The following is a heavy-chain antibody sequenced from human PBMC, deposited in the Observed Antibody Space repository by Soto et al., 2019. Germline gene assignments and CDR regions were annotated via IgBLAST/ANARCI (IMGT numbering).Heavy chain of an antibody. Sequence: GGSLRLSCAASGLTFSSYWMHWVRQAPGKGLVWVSRINSDGSSTSYADSVKGRFTISRDNAKNTLYLQMNSLGAEDTAVYYCARVFGYSSSPFDPWGQGTLVTVSS. D-gene: IGHD6-13*01. V-gene: IGHV3-74*01. CDR1: GLTFSSYW. CDR3: ARVFGYSSSPFDP. CDR2: INSDGSST. J-gene: IGHJ5*02.